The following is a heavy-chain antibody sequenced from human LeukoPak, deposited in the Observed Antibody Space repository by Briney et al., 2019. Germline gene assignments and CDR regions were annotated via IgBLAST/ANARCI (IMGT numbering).Heavy chain of an antibody. CDR1: GFTFSSYA. D-gene: IGHD6-19*01. V-gene: IGHV3-23*01. CDR3: AKDLPRPQWLGYFDY. J-gene: IGHJ4*02. Sequence: GGSLRLSCAASGFTFSSYAMSWVRQAPGKGLEWVSAISGSGGSTYYADSVKGRFTISRDNSKNTLYLQMNSLRAEVTAVYYCAKDLPRPQWLGYFDYWGQGTLFTVSS. CDR2: ISGSGGST.